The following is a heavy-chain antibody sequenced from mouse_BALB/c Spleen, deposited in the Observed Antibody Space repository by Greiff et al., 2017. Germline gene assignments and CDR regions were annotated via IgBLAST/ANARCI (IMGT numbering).Heavy chain of an antibody. CDR1: GYTFTSYT. CDR2: INPSSGYT. J-gene: IGHJ4*01. CDR3: ARSTVVARYYAMDD. D-gene: IGHD1-1*01. Sequence: QVQLQQSGAELARPGASVKMSCKASGYTFTSYTMHWVKQRPGQGLEWIGYINPSSGYTNYNQKFKDKATLTADKSSSTAYMQLSSLTSEDSAVYYCARSTVVARYYAMDDWGQGTSVTVSS. V-gene: IGHV1-4*01.